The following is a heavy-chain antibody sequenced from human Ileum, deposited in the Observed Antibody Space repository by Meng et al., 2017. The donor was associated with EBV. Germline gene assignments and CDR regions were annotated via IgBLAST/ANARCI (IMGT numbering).Heavy chain of an antibody. CDR1: GFTFRGYA. CDR2: VSYGGSDK. CDR3: AKERRGFYAEH. Sequence: VERVEVGGGGGQPGRSPRLSWSASGFTFRGYAIHWVRQGPGKGVGWGGLVSYGGSDKLYADSVKGRFTIYRDNSDNPLFLQMNSLKPEDTAVYYCAKERRGFYAEHWGQGTLVTVSS. J-gene: IGHJ4*02. V-gene: IGHV3-30*18. D-gene: IGHD1-14*01.